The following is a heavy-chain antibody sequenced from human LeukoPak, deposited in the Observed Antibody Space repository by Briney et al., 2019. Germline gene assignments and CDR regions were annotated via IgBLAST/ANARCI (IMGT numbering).Heavy chain of an antibody. D-gene: IGHD6-19*01. CDR1: GVSIRSSSFY. CDR2: IYYSGST. J-gene: IGHJ4*02. Sequence: PSETLSLTCSVSGVSIRSSSFYWGWIRQPPGKGLEWIGSIYYSGSTYYRPSLKSRVTMSVDTSKNQFSLRLSSVTAADTAVYYCARGEVAGTADCWGQGTLVTVSS. V-gene: IGHV4-39*01. CDR3: ARGEVAGTADC.